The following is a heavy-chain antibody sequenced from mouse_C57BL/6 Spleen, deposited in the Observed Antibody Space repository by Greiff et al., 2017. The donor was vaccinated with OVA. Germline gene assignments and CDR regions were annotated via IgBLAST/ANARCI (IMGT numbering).Heavy chain of an antibody. CDR3: ARHNWDGGFAY. J-gene: IGHJ3*01. D-gene: IGHD4-1*02. CDR1: GFTFSDYY. V-gene: IGHV5-12*01. Sequence: EVQRVESGGGLVQPGGSLKLSCAASGFTFSDYYMYWVRQTPEKRLEWVAYISNGGGSTYYPDTVKGRFTISRDNAKNTLYLQMSRLKSEDTAMYYCARHNWDGGFAYWGQGTLVTVSA. CDR2: ISNGGGST.